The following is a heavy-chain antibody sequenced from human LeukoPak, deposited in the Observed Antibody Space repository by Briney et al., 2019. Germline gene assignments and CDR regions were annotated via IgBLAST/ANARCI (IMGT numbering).Heavy chain of an antibody. V-gene: IGHV3-23*01. J-gene: IGHJ6*03. CDR1: GFTFSSYA. CDR2: ISGSGGST. CDR3: ARARYYGGNSRYYYYYMDV. Sequence: GGSLRLSCAASGFTFSSYAMSWVRPAPGKGLEWVSAISGSGGSTYYADSVKGRFTISRDNSKNTLYLQMNSLRAEDTAVYYCARARYYGGNSRYYYYYMDVWGKGTTVTVSS. D-gene: IGHD4-23*01.